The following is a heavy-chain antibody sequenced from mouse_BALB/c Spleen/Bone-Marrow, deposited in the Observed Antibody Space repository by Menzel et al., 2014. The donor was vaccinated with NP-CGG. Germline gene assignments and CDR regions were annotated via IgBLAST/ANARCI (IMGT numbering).Heavy chain of an antibody. D-gene: IGHD4-1*01. CDR3: AREGKLGLAWVVY. V-gene: IGHV3-6*02. J-gene: IGHJ3*01. Sequence: EVKLVESGPGLVKPSQSLSLTCSVTGYSITSGYYWNWIRQFPGNKLEWMGYISYDGTNNYNPPLKNRISITRDTSKNQFFLKVNSVTTEDTATYYRAREGKLGLAWVVYWGQGTLVTVSA. CDR1: GYSITSGYY. CDR2: ISYDGTN.